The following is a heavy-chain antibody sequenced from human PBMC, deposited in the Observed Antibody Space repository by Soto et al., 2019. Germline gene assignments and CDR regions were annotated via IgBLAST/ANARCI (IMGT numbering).Heavy chain of an antibody. V-gene: IGHV1-2*02. Sequence: ASVKVSCKTSGYTFTGHYIHWVRQAPQQGPEWMGEIGPESGATRYAEKFRGRVTMTMDASITTVYMELRNLSPDDTAVYYCGRGRSGQIVIFYWGQGTPVTVSS. CDR3: GRGRSGQIVIFY. J-gene: IGHJ4*02. CDR2: IGPESGAT. CDR1: GYTFTGHY. D-gene: IGHD1-26*01.